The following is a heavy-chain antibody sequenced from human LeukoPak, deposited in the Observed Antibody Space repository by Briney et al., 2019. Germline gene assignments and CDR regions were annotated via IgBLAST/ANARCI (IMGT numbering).Heavy chain of an antibody. CDR2: INWNSAET. J-gene: IGHJ6*03. Sequence: GRSLRLSCAASEFTFDDYAMHWVRQAPGKGLEWVSGINWNSAETGYADSVNGRFIISRDNANNSLYLQMNSLRAEDTAVYYCARLGNHYYYYYMDVWGKGTTVTVSS. CDR1: EFTFDDYA. D-gene: IGHD4-23*01. CDR3: ARLGNHYYYYYMDV. V-gene: IGHV3-9*01.